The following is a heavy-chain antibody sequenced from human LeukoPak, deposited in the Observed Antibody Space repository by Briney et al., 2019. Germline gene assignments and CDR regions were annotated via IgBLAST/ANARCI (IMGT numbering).Heavy chain of an antibody. D-gene: IGHD2-8*01. CDR3: ARVGYCTNGVCSYFDY. J-gene: IGHJ4*02. CDR1: GGSISSSSYY. V-gene: IGHV4-30-4*08. CDR2: IYYSGST. Sequence: SETLSLTCTVSGGSISSSSYYWSWIRQPPGKGLEWIGYIYYSGSTYYNPSLKSRVTISVDTSKNQFSLKLSSVTAADTAVYYCARVGYCTNGVCSYFDYWGQGTLVTVSS.